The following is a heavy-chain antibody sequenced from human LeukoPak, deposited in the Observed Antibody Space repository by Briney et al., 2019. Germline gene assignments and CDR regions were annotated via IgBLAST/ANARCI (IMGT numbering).Heavy chain of an antibody. CDR1: GYTFTGFY. Sequence: VASVKVSCKASGYTFTGFYIHWVRQAPGQGLEWMGWINPNSGGTNYAQKFQGRVTMTRDTSISAAYMELSRLTSDDTAIYYCAGDWFVDSGDDPFPFDYWGQGTLVSVSS. CDR2: INPNSGGT. J-gene: IGHJ4*02. D-gene: IGHD5-12*01. CDR3: AGDWFVDSGDDPFPFDY. V-gene: IGHV1-2*02.